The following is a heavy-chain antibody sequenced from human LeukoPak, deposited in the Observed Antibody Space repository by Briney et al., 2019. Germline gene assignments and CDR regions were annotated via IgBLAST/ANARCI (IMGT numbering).Heavy chain of an antibody. D-gene: IGHD3-22*01. CDR1: GGSISSYY. V-gene: IGHV4-4*07. CDR2: IHTSGST. Sequence: SETLSLTCTVSGGSISSYYWSWIRQPAGKGLEWIGRIHTSGSTNYNPSLKSRVTMSVDTSKNQFSLKLSSVTAADTAVYYRARDTYYYDSSGYQNFDYWGQGTLVTVSS. J-gene: IGHJ4*02. CDR3: ARDTYYYDSSGYQNFDY.